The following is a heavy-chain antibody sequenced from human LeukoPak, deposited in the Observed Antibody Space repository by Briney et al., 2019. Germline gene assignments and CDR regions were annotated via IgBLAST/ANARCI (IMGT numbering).Heavy chain of an antibody. D-gene: IGHD6-19*01. CDR1: GYTFTSYD. CDR2: MNPNSGNT. CDR3: ATGPGPGSSGWSSSYYGMDV. Sequence: GASVKVSCKASGYTFTSYDINWVRQATGQGLGWMGWMNPNSGNTGYAQKFQGRVTMTRNTSISTAYMEMSSLRSEDTAVYYCATGPGPGSSGWSSSYYGMDVWGQGTTVTVSS. V-gene: IGHV1-8*01. J-gene: IGHJ6*02.